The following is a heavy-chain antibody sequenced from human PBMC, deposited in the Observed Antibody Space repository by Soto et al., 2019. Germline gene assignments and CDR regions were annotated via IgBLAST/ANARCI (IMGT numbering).Heavy chain of an antibody. V-gene: IGHV4-59*08. CDR3: ARQKTMGDTVFDS. CDR1: GGSINYYF. D-gene: IGHD1-26*01. Sequence: PSETLSLTCTVSGGSINYYFWSWIRQPPGKELEWIAYISYSGLTHYSPSLESRATISVDTSKNQFSLKLTSMTATDTAVYYCARQKTMGDTVFDSWGPRARVT. J-gene: IGHJ4*02. CDR2: ISYSGLT.